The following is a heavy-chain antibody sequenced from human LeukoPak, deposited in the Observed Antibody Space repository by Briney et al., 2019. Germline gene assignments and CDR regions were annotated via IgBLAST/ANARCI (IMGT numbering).Heavy chain of an antibody. CDR1: GFTFSSYW. Sequence: GSLRLSCAASGFTFSSYWMSWVRQAPGKGLEWVANIKQDGSEKYYVDSVKGRFTIPRDNAKNSLYLQMNSLRAEDTAVYYCARGWLALYYYYYGMDVWGQGTTVTVSS. V-gene: IGHV3-7*01. J-gene: IGHJ6*02. CDR2: IKQDGSEK. CDR3: ARGWLALYYYYYGMDV. D-gene: IGHD3-9*01.